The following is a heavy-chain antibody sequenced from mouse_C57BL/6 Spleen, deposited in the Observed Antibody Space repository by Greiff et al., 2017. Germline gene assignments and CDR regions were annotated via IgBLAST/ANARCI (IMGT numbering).Heavy chain of an antibody. CDR3: TFCYGNPYYFDY. D-gene: IGHD2-1*01. CDR1: GFNIKDDY. CDR2: IDPENGDT. Sequence: EVKLVESGAELVRPGASVKLSCTASGFNIKDDYMHWVKQRPEQGLEWIGWIDPENGDTEYASKFQGKATITEDTSSNTAYLQLSSLTSEDTAVYYCTFCYGNPYYFDYWGQGTTLTVSS. V-gene: IGHV14-4*01. J-gene: IGHJ2*01.